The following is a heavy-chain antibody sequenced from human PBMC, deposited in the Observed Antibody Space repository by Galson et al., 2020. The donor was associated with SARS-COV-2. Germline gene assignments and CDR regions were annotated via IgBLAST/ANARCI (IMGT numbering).Heavy chain of an antibody. CDR3: ARVGYNSRGYFTAFDY. CDR2: INPNRGGT. CDR1: GYTFTDYY. V-gene: IGHV1-2*02. Sequence: ASVKVSCKASGYTFTDYYIHWVRQAPGQGLEWMAWINPNRGGTISAEKFQARVTMTWDTSISTVYMELSGLTSHDTAVYYRARVGYNSRGYFTAFDYWGQGTRLTVSS. D-gene: IGHD3-22*01. J-gene: IGHJ4*02.